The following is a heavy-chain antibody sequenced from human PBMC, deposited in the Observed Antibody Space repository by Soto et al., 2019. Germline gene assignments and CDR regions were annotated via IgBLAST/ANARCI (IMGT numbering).Heavy chain of an antibody. J-gene: IGHJ4*02. CDR3: ARYIVGAPRARYYFDY. D-gene: IGHD1-26*01. CDR2: IYYSGST. CDR1: GGSISSGDYY. Sequence: PSETLSLTCTVSGGSISSGDYYWSWIRQPPGKGLEWIGYIYYSGSTYYNPSLKSRVTISVDTSKNQFSLKLSSVTAADTAVYYCARYIVGAPRARYYFDYWGQGTLVTVSS. V-gene: IGHV4-30-4*01.